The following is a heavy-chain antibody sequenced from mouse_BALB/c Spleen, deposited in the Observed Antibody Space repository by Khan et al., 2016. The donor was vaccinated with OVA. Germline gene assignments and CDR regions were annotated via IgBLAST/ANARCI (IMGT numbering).Heavy chain of an antibody. J-gene: IGHJ3*01. V-gene: IGHV5-6-5*01. CDR1: GFTFSNYG. CDR2: ISSGDTT. CDR3: ARDYWFAY. Sequence: EVELVESGGGLVKPGGSLKLSCAASGFTFSNYGVSWVRQTPEKRLEWVASISSGDTTYYSDRVKGRFTITRDNTMNSLYLQMSSLRSEDTAMYYCARDYWFAYWGQGTLVTVSA.